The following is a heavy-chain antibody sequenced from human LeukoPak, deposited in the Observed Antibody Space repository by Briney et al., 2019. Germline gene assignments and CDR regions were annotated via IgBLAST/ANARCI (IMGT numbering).Heavy chain of an antibody. CDR1: GYTFTSYD. V-gene: IGHV1-2*02. Sequence: GASVKVSCKASGYTFTSYDINWVRQATGQGLEWMGWMNPNSGGTNYAQKFQGRVTMTRDTSISTAYMELSRLRSDDTAVYYCAREGGIVGALFQHWGQGTLVTVSS. J-gene: IGHJ1*01. CDR2: MNPNSGGT. D-gene: IGHD1-26*01. CDR3: AREGGIVGALFQH.